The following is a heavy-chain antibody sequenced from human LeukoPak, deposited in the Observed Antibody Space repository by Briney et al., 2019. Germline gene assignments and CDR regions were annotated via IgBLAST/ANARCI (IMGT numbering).Heavy chain of an antibody. CDR2: IWYDGSNN. V-gene: IGHV3-33*01. J-gene: IGHJ4*02. D-gene: IGHD6-6*01. CDR3: VGSIAASDFDY. CDR1: GFTFSSYG. Sequence: SGGTLRLSCAASGFTFSSYGMHWVRQAPGKGLEGVAVIWYDGSNNYYAHSVKGRFTISRDNSKDTLYLQMNSLRAEDTAVYYCVGSIAASDFDYWGQGTLVTVSS.